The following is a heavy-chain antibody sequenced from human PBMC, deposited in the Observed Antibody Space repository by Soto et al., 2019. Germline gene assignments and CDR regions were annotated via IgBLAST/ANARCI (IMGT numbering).Heavy chain of an antibody. CDR2: INHSGST. CDR3: ARARIVVVPAAIPTRYYYHYYGMDV. CDR1: GGSFSGYY. Sequence: SETLSLTCAVYGGSFSGYYWSWIRQPPGKGLEWIGEINHSGSTNYNPSLKSRVTISVDTSKNQFSLKLSSVTAADTAVYYCARARIVVVPAAIPTRYYYHYYGMDVWGQGTTVTVS. D-gene: IGHD2-2*01. V-gene: IGHV4-34*01. J-gene: IGHJ6*02.